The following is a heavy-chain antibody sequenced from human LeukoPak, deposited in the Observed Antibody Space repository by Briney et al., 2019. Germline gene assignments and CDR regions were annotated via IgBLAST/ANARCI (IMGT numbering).Heavy chain of an antibody. CDR3: AKDGDLVVVTAIDAFDI. Sequence: GGSLRPSCAASGFTFSSYAMSWVRQAPGKGLEWVSAISGSGGSTYYADSVKGRFTISRDNSKNTLYLQMNSLRAEDTAVYYCAKDGDLVVVTAIDAFDIWGQGTMVTVSS. CDR2: ISGSGGST. CDR1: GFTFSSYA. J-gene: IGHJ3*02. V-gene: IGHV3-23*01. D-gene: IGHD2-21*02.